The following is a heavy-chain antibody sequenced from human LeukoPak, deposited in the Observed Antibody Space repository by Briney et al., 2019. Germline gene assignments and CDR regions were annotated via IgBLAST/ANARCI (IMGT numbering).Heavy chain of an antibody. D-gene: IGHD3-16*01. V-gene: IGHV4-30-4*02. CDR2: IYYSGST. J-gene: IGHJ5*02. CDR1: GGSVSSGDYY. Sequence: SETLSLTCTVSGGSVSSGDYYWSWIRQPPGKGLEWIGYIYYSGSTYYNPSLKSRVTISVDTSKNQFSLKLSSVTAADTAVYYCARAYLGERYNWFDPWGQGTLVTVSS. CDR3: ARAYLGERYNWFDP.